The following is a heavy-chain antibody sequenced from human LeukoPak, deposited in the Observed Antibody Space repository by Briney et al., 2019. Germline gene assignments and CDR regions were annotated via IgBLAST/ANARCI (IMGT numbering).Heavy chain of an antibody. CDR3: ANNDFWSGYYPTNFDY. V-gene: IGHV3-23*01. CDR2: ISGSGGST. D-gene: IGHD3-3*01. Sequence: GGSLRLSCAASGFTFSSYAMSWGRQAPGKGLEWVSAISGSGGSTYYADSVKGRFTISRDNSKNTLYLQINSLRAEDTAVYYCANNDFWSGYYPTNFDYWGQGTLVTVSS. J-gene: IGHJ4*02. CDR1: GFTFSSYA.